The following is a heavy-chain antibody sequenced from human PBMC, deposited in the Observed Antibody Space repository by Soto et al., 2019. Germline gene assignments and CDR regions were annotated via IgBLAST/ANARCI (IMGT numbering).Heavy chain of an antibody. V-gene: IGHV1-3*05. D-gene: IGHD3-22*01. CDR2: INAGNGNT. J-gene: IGHJ4*02. CDR3: ARASLHDSSGFDY. Sequence: QVQLVQSGAEEKKPGASVKVSCKASGYTFTSYAMHWVRQAPGQRLEWMGWINAGNGNTKYSQKFRGRVTVTRDTSATTDDMELSSLRSEDTAVYYCARASLHDSSGFDYWGQGTLVTVSS. CDR1: GYTFTSYA.